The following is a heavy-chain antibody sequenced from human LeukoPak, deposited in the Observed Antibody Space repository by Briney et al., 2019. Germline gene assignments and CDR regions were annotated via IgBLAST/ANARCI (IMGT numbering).Heavy chain of an antibody. CDR2: INPNSGGT. CDR3: ARGREYYYGSGSYEGCWFDP. D-gene: IGHD3-10*01. J-gene: IGHJ5*02. Sequence: ASVKVSCKASGYTFTGYYMHWVRQAPGQGREWMGWINPNSGGTNYAQKFQGRVTMTRDTSISTAYMELSRLRSDDTAVYYCARGREYYYGSGSYEGCWFDPWGQGTLVTVSS. V-gene: IGHV1-2*02. CDR1: GYTFTGYY.